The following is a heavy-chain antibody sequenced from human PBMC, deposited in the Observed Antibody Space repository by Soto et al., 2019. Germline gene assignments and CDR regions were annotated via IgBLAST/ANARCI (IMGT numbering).Heavy chain of an antibody. CDR1: GVTFSSYA. CDR3: ARAPYDAFDI. J-gene: IGHJ3*02. CDR2: IIPIFGTA. V-gene: IGHV1-69*01. Sequence: QVQLVQSGAEVKKPGSSVKLSCKASGVTFSSYAISWVRQAPGQGLEWMGGIIPIFGTANYAQKFQGRVTITADESTNTAYMELSSLRSEDTDVYYFARAPYDAFDIWGPGTIVTVSS.